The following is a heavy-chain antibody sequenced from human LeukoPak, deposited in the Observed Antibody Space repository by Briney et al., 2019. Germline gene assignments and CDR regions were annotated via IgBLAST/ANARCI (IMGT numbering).Heavy chain of an antibody. D-gene: IGHD3-10*01. J-gene: IGHJ4*02. CDR3: ASYYASGSYYFDY. CDR1: GGSIGSISYF. CDR2: IYYSGDT. Sequence: SETLSLTCTVSGGSIGSISYFWGWIRQPPGKGLEWIGSIYYSGDTYYNPSLKSRVTISVDTSKNQFSLKLGSVTAADTAVYYCASYYASGSYYFDYWGQGTLVTVSS. V-gene: IGHV4-39*01.